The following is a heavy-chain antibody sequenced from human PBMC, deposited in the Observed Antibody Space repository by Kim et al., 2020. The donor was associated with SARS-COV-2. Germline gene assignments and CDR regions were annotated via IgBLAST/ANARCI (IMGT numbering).Heavy chain of an antibody. Sequence: YTTEYAASVKGRFTISRDDSKNALYLQMNSLKIEDTALYYCAIDNWGSYDSGGQGTLVTVSS. D-gene: IGHD3-16*01. V-gene: IGHV3-72*01. CDR2: YTT. CDR3: AIDNWGSYDS. J-gene: IGHJ5*01.